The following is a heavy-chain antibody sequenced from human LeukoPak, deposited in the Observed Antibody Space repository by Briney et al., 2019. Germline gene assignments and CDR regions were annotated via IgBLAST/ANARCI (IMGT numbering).Heavy chain of an antibody. CDR3: ARQWNANFDY. V-gene: IGHV4-30-2*01. D-gene: IGHD1-1*01. CDR1: GGSISSGGYY. Sequence: SETLSLTCTVSGGSISSGGYYWSWIRQPPGKGLEWIGYIYHSGSTYYNPSLKSRVTISVDRSKNQFSLKLSSVTAADTAVFYCARQWNANFDYWGQGTLVTVSS. CDR2: IYHSGST. J-gene: IGHJ4*02.